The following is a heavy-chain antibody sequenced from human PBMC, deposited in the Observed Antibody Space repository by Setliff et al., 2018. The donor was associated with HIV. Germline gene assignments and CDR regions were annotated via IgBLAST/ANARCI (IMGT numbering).Heavy chain of an antibody. CDR1: GDSITSGHYY. CDR3: ARDMHANINAQDV. CDR2: IYFNGKT. V-gene: IGHV4-31*03. Sequence: SETLSLTCTVSGDSITSGHYYWGWIRQPPGKGLEWIGYIYFNGKTYYNPSLGGRATMSVGTSKNQFSLMLSSVTAADTAVYYCARDMHANINAQDVWGQGTLVTVSS. D-gene: IGHD2-8*01. J-gene: IGHJ1*01.